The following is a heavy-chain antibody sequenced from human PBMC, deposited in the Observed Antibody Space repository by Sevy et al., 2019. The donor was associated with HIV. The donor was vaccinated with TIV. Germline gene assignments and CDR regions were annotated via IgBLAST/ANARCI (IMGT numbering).Heavy chain of an antibody. J-gene: IGHJ3*02. D-gene: IGHD3-3*01. Sequence: GGSLRLSCAASGFTLRRYALSWVRQAPGKGLDWVSAISGSGGSTYYADSVKGRFTISRDNSKNTLYLQMNSLRSGDRAGYYCGKAGPYEYDLCSGLHAFDIWGQGTMVTFSS. CDR2: ISGSGGST. CDR3: GKAGPYEYDLCSGLHAFDI. V-gene: IGHV3-23*01. CDR1: GFTLRRYA.